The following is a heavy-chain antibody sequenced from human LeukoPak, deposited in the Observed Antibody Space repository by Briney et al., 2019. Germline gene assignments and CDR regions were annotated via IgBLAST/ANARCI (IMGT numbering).Heavy chain of an antibody. V-gene: IGHV3-30-3*01. D-gene: IGHD3-16*01. CDR1: GFTFNNYA. CDR3: ASCSPFGYYFDY. Sequence: TGGSLRLSCAASGFTFNNYAMHWVRQAPGKGLERVAVISYDGSNKYYADSVKGRFTISRDNSKNTLYLQMNSLRAEDTAVYYCASCSPFGYYFDYWGQGTLVTVSS. CDR2: ISYDGSNK. J-gene: IGHJ4*02.